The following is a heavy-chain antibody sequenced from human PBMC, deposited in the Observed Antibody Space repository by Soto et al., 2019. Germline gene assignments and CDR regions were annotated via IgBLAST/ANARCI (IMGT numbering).Heavy chain of an antibody. CDR3: AKARCSSTTCYVPDY. CDR2: ISGSGGSP. J-gene: IGHJ4*02. CDR1: GFTFSSYT. Sequence: EVQLLESGGGLVQPGGSLRLSCAASGFTFSSYTMSGVRRAPGKGLEWDSVISGSGGSPYYADSVQGRFTISRDNPKNTLYLQMNSLRAEDTAIYYCAKARCSSTTCYVPDYWGQGTLVTVFS. V-gene: IGHV3-23*01. D-gene: IGHD2-2*01.